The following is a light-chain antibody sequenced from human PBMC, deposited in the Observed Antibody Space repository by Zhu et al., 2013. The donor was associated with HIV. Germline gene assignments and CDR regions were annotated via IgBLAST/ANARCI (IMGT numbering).Light chain of an antibody. Sequence: EIVLTQSPATLSLSPGERATLSCRASQSVSSYLAWYQQKPGQAPRLLIYDASNRATGIPARFSGSGSGTDFTLTISSLEPEDFATYYCQQYSDYPWTFGQGSRV. CDR2: DAS. J-gene: IGKJ1*01. CDR1: QSVSSY. CDR3: QQYSDYPWT. V-gene: IGKV3-11*01.